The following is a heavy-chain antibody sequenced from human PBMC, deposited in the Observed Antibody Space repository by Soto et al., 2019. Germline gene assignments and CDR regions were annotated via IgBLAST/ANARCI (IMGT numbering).Heavy chain of an antibody. V-gene: IGHV1-18*01. CDR2: ISVYSGYA. CDR1: GYSFYNSG. Sequence: QVQLVQSGPEQKKPGASVKVSCKTSGYSFYNSGISWVRQAPGQGLEWMGWISVYSGYAHYAQKFQGRVIMTADTFTSTSYMELRGLRSDDTAMYYCSKNGTTWFAAWGQGTLVTVSS. J-gene: IGHJ5*02. D-gene: IGHD1-1*01. CDR3: SKNGTTWFAA.